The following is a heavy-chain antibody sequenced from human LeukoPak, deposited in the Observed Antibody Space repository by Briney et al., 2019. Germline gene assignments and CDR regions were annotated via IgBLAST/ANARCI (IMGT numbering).Heavy chain of an antibody. CDR2: ISSSSNNI. V-gene: IGHV3-21*01. J-gene: IGHJ6*04. CDR1: GFTFSSYS. CDR3: ARDREMVAATSYYYYYYGMDV. D-gene: IGHD2-15*01. Sequence: LGGSLRLSCAASGFTFSSYSMNWVRPAPGKGLEWVSSISSSSNNIYSADSVKGRFTITRDNAKNSLYLQMNSLRAEDTAVYYCARDREMVAATSYYYYYYGMDVWGKGTTVTVSS.